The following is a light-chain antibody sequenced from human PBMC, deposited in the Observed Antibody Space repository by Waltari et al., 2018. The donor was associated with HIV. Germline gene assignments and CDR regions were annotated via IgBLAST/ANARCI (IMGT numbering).Light chain of an antibody. Sequence: SYVLTQPPSVSVAPGQTARITCGGNNTGSKSVNWYQQKPGQAPVLVVYDDTDRPSGIPERFSGSSSGTTVTLTISGVQAEDEADYYCQSADNSGTWVFGGGTKLTVL. CDR1: NTGSKS. J-gene: IGLJ3*02. V-gene: IGLV3-21*02. CDR2: DDT. CDR3: QSADNSGTWV.